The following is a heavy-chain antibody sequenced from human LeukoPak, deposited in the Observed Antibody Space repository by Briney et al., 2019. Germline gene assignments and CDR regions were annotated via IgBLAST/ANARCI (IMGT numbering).Heavy chain of an antibody. CDR1: GFTFSSYG. CDR3: VKSREEGYSGFDFDY. J-gene: IGHJ4*02. Sequence: PGRSLRLSCAASGFTFSSYGIYWVRQAPGKGLEWVAFIRYDGSNKYYTDSVKGRFTISRDNAKNTLYLQMNSLRGEDTAVYYCVKSREEGYSGFDFDYWGQGTLVTVSS. CDR2: IRYDGSNK. D-gene: IGHD5-12*01. V-gene: IGHV3-30*02.